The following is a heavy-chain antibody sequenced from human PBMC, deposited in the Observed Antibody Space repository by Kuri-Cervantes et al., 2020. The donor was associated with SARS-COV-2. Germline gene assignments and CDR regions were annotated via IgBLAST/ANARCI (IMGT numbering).Heavy chain of an antibody. CDR1: GFTFRSCA. Sequence: GGSLRLSCAASGFTFRSCAMHWVRQAPGKGLEWVAVISFDGNNKFYADSVKGRFTISRDNSKNTLFLQMNSLRAEDTAVYYCAREFYYDSSGYYYGGALDYWGQGTRVTVSS. J-gene: IGHJ4*02. CDR3: AREFYYDSSGYYYGGALDY. CDR2: ISFDGNNK. V-gene: IGHV3-30*04. D-gene: IGHD3-22*01.